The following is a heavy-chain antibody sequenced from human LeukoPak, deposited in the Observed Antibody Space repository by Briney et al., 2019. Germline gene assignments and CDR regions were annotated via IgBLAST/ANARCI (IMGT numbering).Heavy chain of an antibody. V-gene: IGHV1-69*01. CDR3: ASLAGSSGWWGMVY. CDR2: IIPIFGTA. Sequence: ASVKVSCKASGGTFSSYAISWVRQAPGQGLEWMGGIIPIFGTANYAQKFQGRVTITADESTSTAYMELSSLRSEDTAVYYCASLAGSSGWWGMVYWGQGTLVTVSS. D-gene: IGHD6-19*01. CDR1: GGTFSSYA. J-gene: IGHJ4*02.